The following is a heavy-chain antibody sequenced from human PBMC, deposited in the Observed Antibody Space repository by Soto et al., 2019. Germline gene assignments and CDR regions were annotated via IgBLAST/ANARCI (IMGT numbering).Heavy chain of an antibody. CDR3: ARDRGRSRGYYSTDFDY. CDR1: GFTFSTYG. D-gene: IGHD3-22*01. V-gene: IGHV3-33*01. Sequence: QVRLVESGGDVVQPGRSLRLSCAASGFTFSTYGMHWVRQAPGKGLEWVAVIWYDGSNKYYADSVKGRFTISRDNAKNTLYLQMNSLRADDTAVYYCARDRGRSRGYYSTDFDYWGQGTLVTVSS. CDR2: IWYDGSNK. J-gene: IGHJ4*02.